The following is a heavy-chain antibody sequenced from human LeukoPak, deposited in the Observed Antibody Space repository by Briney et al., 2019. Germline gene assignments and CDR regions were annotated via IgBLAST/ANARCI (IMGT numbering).Heavy chain of an antibody. J-gene: IGHJ4*02. D-gene: IGHD6-13*01. V-gene: IGHV3-21*01. CDR3: ATSPLYSTAPTRFDY. CDR1: GFTFSRYS. CDR2: ISSSSSYI. Sequence: GGSLRLSCAASGFTFSRYSMNWVRQAPGKGLEWVSSISSSSSYIYYADSVKGRFTISRDNAKNSLYLQMNSLRAEDTAVYYCATSPLYSTAPTRFDYWGQGTLVTVSS.